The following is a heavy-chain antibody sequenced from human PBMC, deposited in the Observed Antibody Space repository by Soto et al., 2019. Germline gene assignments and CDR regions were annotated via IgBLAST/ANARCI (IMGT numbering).Heavy chain of an antibody. V-gene: IGHV3-33*01. D-gene: IGHD2-8*01. CDR1: GFSFSTYG. J-gene: IGHJ4*02. CDR3: ARDSLGVPTDFDY. CDR2: MWSNGNK. Sequence: QVQLVESGGGVVQPGRSLTLSCAASGFSFSTYGMHWIRQAPGKGLEWVAVMWSNGNKNYADSVKGRFTISRDTSQNILFLQMDSLRAEGTAVYYCARDSLGVPTDFDYWGQGTLVTVSS.